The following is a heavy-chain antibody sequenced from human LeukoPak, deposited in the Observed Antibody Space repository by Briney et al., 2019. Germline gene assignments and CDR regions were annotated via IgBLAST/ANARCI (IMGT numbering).Heavy chain of an antibody. CDR3: ARVYYSSSYDYWYFDL. CDR2: IYTSGST. D-gene: IGHD6-13*01. J-gene: IGHJ2*01. Sequence: SETLSLTCTVSGGSISSYYWSWIRQPARKGLEWIGRIYTSGSTNYNPSLKSRVTISVDTSKNQFSLKLSSVTAADTAVYYCARVYYSSSYDYWYFDLWGRGTLVTVSS. V-gene: IGHV4-4*07. CDR1: GGSISSYY.